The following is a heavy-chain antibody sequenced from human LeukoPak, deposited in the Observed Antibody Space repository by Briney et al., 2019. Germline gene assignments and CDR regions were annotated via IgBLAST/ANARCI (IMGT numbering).Heavy chain of an antibody. CDR3: ARASYCGGDCYGEIDY. D-gene: IGHD2-21*02. CDR1: GFTFSSYS. J-gene: IGHJ4*02. CDR2: ISSGSSYI. Sequence: GGSLRLSCAASGFTFSSYSMNWVRQAPGKGLEWVSSISSGSSYIYYADSVKGRFTISRDNAKNSLYLQMNSLRAEDTAVYYCARASYCGGDCYGEIDYWGQGTLVTVSS. V-gene: IGHV3-21*01.